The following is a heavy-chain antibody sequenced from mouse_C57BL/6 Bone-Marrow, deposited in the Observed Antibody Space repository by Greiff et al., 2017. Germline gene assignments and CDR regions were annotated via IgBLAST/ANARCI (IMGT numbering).Heavy chain of an antibody. Sequence: QVQLQQYGAELARPGASVKMSCKASGYTFTSYTMHWVKQRPGQGLEWIGDINPSSGYTKYKQKFKDKATLTADKSSITAYMQLSSLTSEDSAVYYCASLYGLDYWGQGTTLTVSS. J-gene: IGHJ2*01. V-gene: IGHV1-4*01. D-gene: IGHD1-1*01. CDR2: INPSSGYT. CDR1: GYTFTSYT. CDR3: ASLYGLDY.